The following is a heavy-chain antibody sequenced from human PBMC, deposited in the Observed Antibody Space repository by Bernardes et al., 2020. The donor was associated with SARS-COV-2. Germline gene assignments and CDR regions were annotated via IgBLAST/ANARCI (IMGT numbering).Heavy chain of an antibody. CDR1: GFTFDTYS. CDR2: IKKDGGDK. CDR3: ARVRFLKWVPDVIDY. Sequence: GSLRLSCAGSGFTFDTYSMSWVRQAPGKGLEWVAIIKKDGGDKYYLDSVRGRFTISRDNAKNSLNLQMNSLRAEDTAVYYCARVRFLKWVPDVIDYWGQGTLVTVSS. D-gene: IGHD3-3*01. J-gene: IGHJ4*02. V-gene: IGHV3-7*04.